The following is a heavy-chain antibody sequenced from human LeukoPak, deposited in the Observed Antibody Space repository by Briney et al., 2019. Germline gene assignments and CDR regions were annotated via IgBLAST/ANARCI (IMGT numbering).Heavy chain of an antibody. D-gene: IGHD1-26*01. V-gene: IGHV3-7*01. Sequence: GGSLRLSCAAPGFTFSSYWMSWVRQAPGKGLEWVANIKHDGSEISYVDSVKGRFTISRDNAKNSLYLQMNSLRAEDTAVYYCARDRRLIVGGSYDYWGQGTLVTVSS. J-gene: IGHJ4*02. CDR1: GFTFSSYW. CDR3: ARDRRLIVGGSYDY. CDR2: IKHDGSEI.